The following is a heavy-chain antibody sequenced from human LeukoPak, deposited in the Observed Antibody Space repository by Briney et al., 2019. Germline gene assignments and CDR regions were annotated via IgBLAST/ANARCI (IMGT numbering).Heavy chain of an antibody. D-gene: IGHD3-16*01. CDR3: ASHVAPSYVLFDY. V-gene: IGHV4-59*08. Sequence: SETLSLTCVVSGASISSYYWSWIRQPPGKGLEWIGFIYHTGSTKYNPSLKSRVIISLDTSKNQFSLRLSSVTAADTAVYYCASHVAPSYVLFDYWGQGTLATVSS. CDR1: GASISSYY. CDR2: IYHTGST. J-gene: IGHJ4*02.